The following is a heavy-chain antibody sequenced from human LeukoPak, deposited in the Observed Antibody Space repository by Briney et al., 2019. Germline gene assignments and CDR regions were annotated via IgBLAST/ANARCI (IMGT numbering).Heavy chain of an antibody. Sequence: GASVKVSCKASGYTFTSYGISWVRQAPGQGLEWMGRIIPILGIANYAQKFQGRVTITADKSTSTAYMELSSLRSEDTAVYYCARDSKGGIPPWGQGTLVTVSS. V-gene: IGHV1-69*04. J-gene: IGHJ5*02. CDR1: GYTFTSYG. D-gene: IGHD1-1*01. CDR2: IIPILGIA. CDR3: ARDSKGGIPP.